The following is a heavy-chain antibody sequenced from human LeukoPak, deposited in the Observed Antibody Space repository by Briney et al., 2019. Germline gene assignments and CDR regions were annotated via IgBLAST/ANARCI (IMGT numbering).Heavy chain of an antibody. CDR1: GFTFNNYA. V-gene: IGHV3-30*04. D-gene: IGHD5-12*01. J-gene: IGHJ4*02. CDR3: ARDRSSYEYYFDS. CDR2: ISYDGRNE. Sequence: PGRSLRLSCAASGFTFNNYAMHWVRQAPGKGLEWGAVISYDGRNEYYADSVKGRFTISRDNSKNTLYLQMHSLRAEDTAVYYCARDRSSYEYYFDSWGQGTLVTVSS.